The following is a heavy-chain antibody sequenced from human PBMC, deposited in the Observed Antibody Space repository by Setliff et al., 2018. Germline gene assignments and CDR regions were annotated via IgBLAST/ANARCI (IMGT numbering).Heavy chain of an antibody. V-gene: IGHV1-69*05. Sequence: SVKVSCKASGGTFSSYGISWVRQAPGQGLEWMGGTIPVFGTTDYAHKFQGRVTIMTDESTSTAYMELSSLTSEDTAVYYCAREGVHTRSLTDYHYYMDVWGRGTTVTVSS. CDR2: TIPVFGTT. CDR1: GGTFSSYG. D-gene: IGHD1-26*01. J-gene: IGHJ6*03. CDR3: AREGVHTRSLTDYHYYMDV.